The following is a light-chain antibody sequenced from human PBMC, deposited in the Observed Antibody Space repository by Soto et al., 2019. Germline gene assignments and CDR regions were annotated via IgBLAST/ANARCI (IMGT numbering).Light chain of an antibody. CDR1: QSVSSSY. Sequence: EIVLTQSPGTLSLSPGERATLSCRASQSVSSSYLAWYQQKPGQAPRLLIYGASSSATGIPDRFSGSGSGTDFTLTISRLEPEDYAAYSGQQSGHSLFTFGPGTKVDIK. J-gene: IGKJ3*01. CDR2: GAS. CDR3: QQSGHSLFT. V-gene: IGKV3-20*01.